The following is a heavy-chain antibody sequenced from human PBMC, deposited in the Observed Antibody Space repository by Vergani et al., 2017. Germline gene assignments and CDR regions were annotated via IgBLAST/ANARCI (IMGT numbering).Heavy chain of an antibody. CDR2: ISGSGGST. CDR1: GFTFSSYA. J-gene: IGHJ4*02. V-gene: IGHV3-23*01. CDR3: AKLSTYYYDSSGYPVY. D-gene: IGHD3-22*01. Sequence: EVQLLESGGGLVQPGGSLRLSCAASGFTFSSYAMSWVRQAPGKGLEWVSAISGSGGSTYYADSVKGRFTISRDNSKNTLYLQMNSLRAEDTAVYYWAKLSTYYYDSSGYPVYWGQGTLVTVSS.